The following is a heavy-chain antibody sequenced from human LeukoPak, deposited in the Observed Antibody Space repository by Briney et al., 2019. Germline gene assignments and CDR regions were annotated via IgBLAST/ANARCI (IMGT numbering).Heavy chain of an antibody. CDR3: ARDSPPRSYSNYVPMMFDY. Sequence: PSETLSLTCTVSGGSISSSSYYWGWIRQPPGKGLEWIGSIYYSGSTYYNPSLKSRVTKSVDTSKNQFSLKLSSVTAADTAVYYCARDSPPRSYSNYVPMMFDYWGQGTLVTVSS. J-gene: IGHJ4*02. CDR1: GGSISSSSYY. D-gene: IGHD4-11*01. V-gene: IGHV4-39*07. CDR2: IYYSGST.